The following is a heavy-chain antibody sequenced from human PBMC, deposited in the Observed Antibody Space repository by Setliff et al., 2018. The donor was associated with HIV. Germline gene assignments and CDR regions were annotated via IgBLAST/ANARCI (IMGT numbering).Heavy chain of an antibody. D-gene: IGHD1-1*01. CDR3: ATVDGTRYLDY. Sequence: SETLSLTCAVSGYSIRSGYYWGWIRQSPGKGLEWIGTMFRTGTSYYNPSLTSRVTISQDTSKNQFSLELTSVTAADSAVYYCATVDGTRYLDYWGQGKLVTVSS. CDR2: MFRTGTS. V-gene: IGHV4-38-2*01. CDR1: GYSIRSGYY. J-gene: IGHJ4*02.